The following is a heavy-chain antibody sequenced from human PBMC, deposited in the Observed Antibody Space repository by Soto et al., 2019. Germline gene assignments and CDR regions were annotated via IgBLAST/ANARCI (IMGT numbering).Heavy chain of an antibody. CDR3: TRGLYGGNSGDWFDP. J-gene: IGHJ5*02. V-gene: IGHV3-49*03. CDR1: GFTFGDYA. D-gene: IGHD4-17*01. CDR2: IRSKAYGGTT. Sequence: PGGSLRLSCTASGFTFGDYAMRWFRQAPGKGLEWVGFIRSKAYGGTTEYAASVKGRFTISRDDSKSIAYLQMNSLKTEDTAVYYCTRGLYGGNSGDWFDPWGQGTLVTVSS.